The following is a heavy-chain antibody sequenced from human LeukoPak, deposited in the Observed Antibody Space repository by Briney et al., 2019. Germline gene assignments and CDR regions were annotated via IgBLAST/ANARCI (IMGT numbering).Heavy chain of an antibody. J-gene: IGHJ4*02. V-gene: IGHV3-74*01. Sequence: PGGSLRLSCVASVFTLSNSWMHWVRQAPGKGLVWVSRINMDGSTTNYADSVRGRFTISRDNAKNTLHLQMNSLRAEDTAVYYCVRSVSGWYGFFDYWGQGTLVTLSS. CDR3: VRSVSGWYGFFDY. CDR2: INMDGSTT. CDR1: VFTLSNSW. D-gene: IGHD6-19*01.